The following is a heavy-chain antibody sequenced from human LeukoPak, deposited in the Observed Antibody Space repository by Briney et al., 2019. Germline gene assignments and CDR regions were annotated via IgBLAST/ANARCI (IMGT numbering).Heavy chain of an antibody. CDR2: INNDGTST. V-gene: IGHV3-74*01. CDR3: ARATSTITVATNFDY. CDR1: GFTFSTYW. Sequence: GGSLRLSCAASGFTFSTYWMHWIRQGPGKGLVWVSRINNDGTSTTYADSVKGRFTISRDNAKNTLYLQMNSLRVEDSAVYYCARATSTITVATNFDYWGQGTLVTVSS. D-gene: IGHD5-24*01. J-gene: IGHJ4*02.